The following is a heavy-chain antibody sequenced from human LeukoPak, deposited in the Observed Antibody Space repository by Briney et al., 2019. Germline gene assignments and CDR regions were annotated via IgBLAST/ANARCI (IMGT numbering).Heavy chain of an antibody. Sequence: GGSLRLSCAASGFTFSSYGMHWVRQAPGKGLEWVAFIRYDGSNKYYADSVKGRFTISRDNSKNTLYLQMNSLRAEDTAVYYCAKASAMIVVVSKHFDYWGQGTLVTVSS. CDR1: GFTFSSYG. V-gene: IGHV3-30*02. CDR3: AKASAMIVVVSKHFDY. J-gene: IGHJ4*02. CDR2: IRYDGSNK. D-gene: IGHD3-22*01.